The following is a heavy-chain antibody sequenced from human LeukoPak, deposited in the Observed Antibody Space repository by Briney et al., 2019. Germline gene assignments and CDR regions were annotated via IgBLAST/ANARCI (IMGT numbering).Heavy chain of an antibody. J-gene: IGHJ6*04. CDR1: GGSFSGYY. D-gene: IGHD2-15*01. CDR2: INHSGST. Sequence: SETLSPTCAVYGGSFSGYYWSWIRQPPGKGLEWIGEINHSGSTNYNPSLKSRVTISVDTSKNQFSLKLSSVTAADTAVYYCASATLRCSGGSCYEMDVWGKGTTVTVSS. V-gene: IGHV4-34*01. CDR3: ASATLRCSGGSCYEMDV.